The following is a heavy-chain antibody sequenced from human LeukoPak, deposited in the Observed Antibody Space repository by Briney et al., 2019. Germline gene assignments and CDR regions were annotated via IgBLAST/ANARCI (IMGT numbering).Heavy chain of an antibody. J-gene: IGHJ5*02. CDR1: GGSFSGYY. V-gene: IGHV4-34*01. D-gene: IGHD3-3*01. CDR3: ASTGRITIFGVVIKGNWFDP. CDR2: INHSGST. Sequence: SETLSLTCAVYGGSFSGYYWSWIRQPPGKGLEWIGEINHSGSTNYNLSLKSRVTISVDTSKNQFSLKLSSVTAADTAVYYCASTGRITIFGVVIKGNWFDPWGQGTLVTVSS.